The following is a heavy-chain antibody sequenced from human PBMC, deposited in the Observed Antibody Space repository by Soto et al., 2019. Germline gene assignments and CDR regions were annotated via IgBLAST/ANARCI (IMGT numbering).Heavy chain of an antibody. V-gene: IGHV3-23*01. CDR2: IRGSGITT. CDR3: ATTQRDLSTVWHNFDY. D-gene: IGHD2-15*01. J-gene: IGHJ4*02. Sequence: HPGGSLRLSCAAAGFTFDTYVLSWVRQSPGKGLEWVASIRGSGITTFYAESVRCRFIISSDNSNNSVFLQMSGLRADDTALYFCATTQRDLSTVWHNFDYWGQGALVTVSS. CDR1: GFTFDTYV.